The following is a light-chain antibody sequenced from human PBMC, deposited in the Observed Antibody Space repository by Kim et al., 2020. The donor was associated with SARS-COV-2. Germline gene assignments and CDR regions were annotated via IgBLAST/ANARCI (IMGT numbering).Light chain of an antibody. CDR2: GSS. Sequence: LSPGDRATLSFRASHSSSYVAWYQPKPGQAPSLIIYGSSIRATVIPDMFSGSPSGTDFTLTISRLEPEDFAEYYYQQYGSSPRTFGQGTKVDIK. CDR3: QQYGSSPRT. CDR1: HSSSY. J-gene: IGKJ1*01. V-gene: IGKV3-20*01.